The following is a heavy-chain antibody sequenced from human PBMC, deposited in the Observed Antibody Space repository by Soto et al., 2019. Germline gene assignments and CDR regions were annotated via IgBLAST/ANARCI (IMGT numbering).Heavy chain of an antibody. Sequence: EVQLVESGGDLVQPGGSLKLSCVASGFAFNDSTIHWVRQASGKGLEWLGRMRGRRNNYAAAYGASVKGRITMSRDDSQDTAYLQINNLRTEDTAVYYCTRSAGHFRVPPNGGVYYTYYMDVWGKGTTVTVSS. D-gene: IGHD3-3*01. V-gene: IGHV3-73*01. J-gene: IGHJ6*03. CDR1: GFAFNDST. CDR2: MRGRRNNYAA. CDR3: TRSAGHFRVPPNGGVYYTYYMDV.